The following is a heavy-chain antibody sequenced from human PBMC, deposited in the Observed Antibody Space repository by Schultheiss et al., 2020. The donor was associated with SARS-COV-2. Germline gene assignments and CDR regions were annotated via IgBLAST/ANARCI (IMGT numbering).Heavy chain of an antibody. D-gene: IGHD4-23*01. CDR1: GFTFSSYA. Sequence: GGSLRLSCAASGFTFSSYAMHWVRQAPGKGLEWVSGISWNSGSIGYADSVKGRFTISRDNAKNSLYLQMNSLRAEDTALYYCAKDISGGNSDYYYYMDVWGKGTTVTVSS. CDR3: AKDISGGNSDYYYYMDV. CDR2: ISWNSGSI. J-gene: IGHJ6*03. V-gene: IGHV3-9*01.